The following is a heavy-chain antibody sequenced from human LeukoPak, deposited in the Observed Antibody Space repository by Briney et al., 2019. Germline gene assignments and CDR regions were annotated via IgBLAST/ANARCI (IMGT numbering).Heavy chain of an antibody. CDR1: GFTFSSYG. J-gene: IGHJ3*01. D-gene: IGHD4-17*01. Sequence: GGSLRLSCTGSGFTFSSYGMTWVRQAPGKGLEWVSAISGSASTILYGDSVKGRFTVSRDNSKNTLYLEMNNLRAEDAAVYYCAVDPNGDYLGAFDFWGQGTLVTVS. CDR2: ISGSASTI. CDR3: AVDPNGDYLGAFDF. V-gene: IGHV3-23*01.